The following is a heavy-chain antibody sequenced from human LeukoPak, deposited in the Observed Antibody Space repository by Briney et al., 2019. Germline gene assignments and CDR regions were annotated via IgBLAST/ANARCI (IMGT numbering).Heavy chain of an antibody. J-gene: IGHJ4*02. D-gene: IGHD3-22*01. V-gene: IGHV3-30*18. Sequence: PGGSLRLSCAASGFTFSSYGMHWVRQASGKGLEWVAVISYDGSNKYYADSVKGRFTISRDNSKNTLYLQMNSLRAEDTAVYYCAKDRGDYYDSSGYQDYWGQGTLVTVSS. CDR1: GFTFSSYG. CDR3: AKDRGDYYDSSGYQDY. CDR2: ISYDGSNK.